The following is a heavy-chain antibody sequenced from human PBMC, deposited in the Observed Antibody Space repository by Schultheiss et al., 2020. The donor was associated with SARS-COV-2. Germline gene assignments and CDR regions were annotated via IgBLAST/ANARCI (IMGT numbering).Heavy chain of an antibody. D-gene: IGHD3-3*01. CDR2: INHSGST. V-gene: IGHV4-34*09. Sequence: SETLSLTCTVSGGSISSYYWSWIRQPPGKGLEWIGEINHSGSTNYNPSLKSRVTISVDTSKNQFSLKLSSVTAADTAVYYCARDSTYWSGQYYYGMDVWGQGTTVTVSS. CDR3: ARDSTYWSGQYYYGMDV. CDR1: GGSISSYY. J-gene: IGHJ6*02.